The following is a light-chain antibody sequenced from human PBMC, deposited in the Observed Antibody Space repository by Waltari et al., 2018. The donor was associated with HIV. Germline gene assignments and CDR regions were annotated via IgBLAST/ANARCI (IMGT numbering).Light chain of an antibody. V-gene: IGLV1-40*01. Sequence: QSVLTQPPSLSGAPAQRVTISCTWSSSNPGAGYAVPWYQQLPGTAPRLLIYDNTILSSGVPDRFSGSKSGTSASLAIAGLQDEDEAVYYCQSYDRSLSVWVFGGGTKVTVL. CDR1: SSNPGAGYA. J-gene: IGLJ3*02. CDR3: QSYDRSLSVWV. CDR2: DNT.